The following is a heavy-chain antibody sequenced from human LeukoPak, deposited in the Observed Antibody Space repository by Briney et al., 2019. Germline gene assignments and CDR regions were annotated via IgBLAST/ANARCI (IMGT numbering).Heavy chain of an antibody. Sequence: GGSLRLSCAASGFTFSSYAMSWVRQAPGKGLEWVAAISGSGGSTYYAHSVKGRFTISRGNSKNTLYLQMNSLSAEDTAVYYCARGLAVRKALDYGGQGTLVTVSS. V-gene: IGHV3-23*01. CDR3: ARGLAVRKALDY. J-gene: IGHJ4*02. CDR2: ISGSGGST. D-gene: IGHD6-19*01. CDR1: GFTFSSYA.